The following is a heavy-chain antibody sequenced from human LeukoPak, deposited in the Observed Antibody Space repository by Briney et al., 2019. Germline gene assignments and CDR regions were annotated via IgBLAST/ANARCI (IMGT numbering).Heavy chain of an antibody. CDR1: GFTVSSNY. J-gene: IGHJ3*01. V-gene: IGHV3-53*01. D-gene: IGHD1-1*01. CDR2: IYSGGRT. CDR3: AGNSGDDAFDL. Sequence: GGSLRLSCAASGFTVSSNYMSWVRQAPGKGLDWASVIYSGGRTYYADSVKGRFTISRDNSKNTLYLQMNSLRAEDTAVYYCAGNSGDDAFDLWGQGTMVTVSS.